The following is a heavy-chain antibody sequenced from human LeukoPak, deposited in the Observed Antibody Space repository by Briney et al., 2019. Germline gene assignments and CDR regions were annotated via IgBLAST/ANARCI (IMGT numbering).Heavy chain of an antibody. CDR1: GGSISSYY. Sequence: PSETLSLTCTVSGGSISSYYWSWIRQPPGKGLEWIGYIYYSGSTNYNPSLKSRVTISVDTSKNQFSLKLSSVTAADTAVYYCAITNCSGGSCPPPGAFDIWGQGTMVTVSS. CDR2: IYYSGST. V-gene: IGHV4-59*12. J-gene: IGHJ3*02. D-gene: IGHD2-15*01. CDR3: AITNCSGGSCPPPGAFDI.